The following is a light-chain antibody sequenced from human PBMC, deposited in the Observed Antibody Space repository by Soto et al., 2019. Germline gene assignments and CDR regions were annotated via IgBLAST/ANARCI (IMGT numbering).Light chain of an antibody. CDR1: QSVSSS. CDR3: QQRSTWPRT. J-gene: IGKJ4*01. Sequence: EIVLTQSPVTLSLSPGERATLSCRASQSVSSSLIWYQQKPGQAPRLLIYDASNRATCIPARFSGGGSGTDFMLTISSLEPEDFAVYYCQQRSTWPRTFGGGTKVEIK. CDR2: DAS. V-gene: IGKV3-11*01.